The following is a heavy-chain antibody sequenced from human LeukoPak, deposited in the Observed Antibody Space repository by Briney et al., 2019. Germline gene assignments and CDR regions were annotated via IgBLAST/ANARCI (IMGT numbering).Heavy chain of an antibody. J-gene: IGHJ2*01. V-gene: IGHV4-59*08. CDR2: IYYSGST. Sequence: PSETLSLTCTVSGGSISSYYWSWIRQPPGKGLEWIGYIYYSGSTNYNASLKSRVTISVDTSKNQFSLKLSSVTAADTAVYYCARHSGGRDSSGEYWYFDLWGRGTLATVSS. D-gene: IGHD3-22*01. CDR3: ARHSGGRDSSGEYWYFDL. CDR1: GGSISSYY.